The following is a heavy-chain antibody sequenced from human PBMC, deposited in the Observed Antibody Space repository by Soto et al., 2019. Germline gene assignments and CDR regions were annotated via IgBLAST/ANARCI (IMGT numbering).Heavy chain of an antibody. V-gene: IGHV3-30-3*01. J-gene: IGHJ4*02. CDR2: ISYDGSNK. D-gene: IGHD3-16*01. CDR3: ARAYEGDYFDY. CDR1: GFTFSSYA. Sequence: PGGSLRLSCAASGFTFSSYAMHLVRQAPGKGLEWVAVISYDGSNKYYADSVKGRFTISRDNSKNTLYLQMNSLRAEDTAVYYCARAYEGDYFDYWGQGTLVTVSS.